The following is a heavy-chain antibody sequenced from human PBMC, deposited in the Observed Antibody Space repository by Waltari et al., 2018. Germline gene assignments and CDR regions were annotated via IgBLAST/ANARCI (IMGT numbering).Heavy chain of an antibody. CDR1: GGSIRRSSYY. CDR3: AREGRELQHDY. V-gene: IGHV4-39*07. CDR2: IYYSGST. D-gene: IGHD1-26*01. Sequence: QLQLQESGPGLVKPSETLSLTCTVSGGSIRRSSYYWGWTRQPPGKGLEWIGSIYYSGSTYYNPSLKSRVTISVDTSKNQFSLKLSSVTAADTAVYYCAREGRELQHDYWGQGTLVTVSS. J-gene: IGHJ4*02.